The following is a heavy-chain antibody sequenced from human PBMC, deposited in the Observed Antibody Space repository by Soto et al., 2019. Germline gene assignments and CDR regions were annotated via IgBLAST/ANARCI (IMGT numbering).Heavy chain of an antibody. CDR2: TSSDGGTK. CDR3: AREVVLTEWYFDN. V-gene: IGHV3-30-3*01. Sequence: QVQLMESGGGVVQPGGSLRLSYVTSGFTFSRYSMHWFRQAPGKGLEWVAVTSSDGGTKFYADSVKGRFTVSRDNSKNTLYLQTNSLRPEDTAVYYCAREVVLTEWYFDNWGQGILVTVSS. D-gene: IGHD2-21*01. CDR1: GFTFSRYS. J-gene: IGHJ4*02.